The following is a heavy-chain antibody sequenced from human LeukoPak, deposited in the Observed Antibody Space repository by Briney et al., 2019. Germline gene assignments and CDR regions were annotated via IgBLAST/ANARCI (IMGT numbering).Heavy chain of an antibody. CDR3: ARARYYDILTGQTFDY. CDR2: ITPIFGTA. D-gene: IGHD3-9*01. V-gene: IGHV1-69*13. CDR1: GGTFSSYA. Sequence: GASVKVSCKASGGTFSSYAISWVRQAPGQGLEWMGGITPIFGTANYAQKFQGRVTITADESTSTAYMELSSLRSEDTAVYYCARARYYDILTGQTFDYWGQGTLVTVSS. J-gene: IGHJ4*02.